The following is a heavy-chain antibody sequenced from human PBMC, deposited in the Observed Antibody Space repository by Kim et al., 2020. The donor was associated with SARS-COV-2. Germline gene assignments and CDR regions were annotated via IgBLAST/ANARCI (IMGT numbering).Heavy chain of an antibody. D-gene: IGHD2-21*01. CDR2: TRNKGNTYTT. CDR3: ARGGIRGGDYSFDAFDI. V-gene: IGHV3-72*01. CDR1: GFTFSDHY. Sequence: GGSLRLSCAASGFTFSDHYMDWVRQAPGKGLEWVGRTRNKGNTYTTEYSASGKGRFTISRDESKSSLFLQMNSLKTEDTAVYYCARGGIRGGDYSFDAFDIWGQGTVVTVSS. J-gene: IGHJ3*02.